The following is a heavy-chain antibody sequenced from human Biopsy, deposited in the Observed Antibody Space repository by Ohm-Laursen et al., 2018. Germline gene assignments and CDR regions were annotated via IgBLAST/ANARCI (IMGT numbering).Heavy chain of an antibody. J-gene: IGHJ3*01. CDR2: IYHIGST. V-gene: IGHV4-38-2*02. Sequence: SEILSLTCSVSGYSISTAYYWAWIRQPPGKGLEWIASIYHIGSTNYNPSLKSRVSISVDTSKNQFSLKLTSVTAADTAVFFCARLYRLDDYWNDDPPDAFDVWGQGTMVTVSS. CDR1: GYSISTAYY. CDR3: ARLYRLDDYWNDDPPDAFDV. D-gene: IGHD3-3*01.